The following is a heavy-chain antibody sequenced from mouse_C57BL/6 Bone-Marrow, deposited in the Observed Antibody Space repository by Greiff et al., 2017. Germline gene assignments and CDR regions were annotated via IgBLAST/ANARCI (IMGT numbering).Heavy chain of an antibody. Sequence: VQLQQPGAELVMPGASVKLSCKASGYTFTSYWMHWVKQRPGQGLEWIGEIDPSDSYTNYNQKFRGKSTLTVDKSSSTAYMQLSSLTSEDSAVYYCAREGDYGSSYDFVYWGQSTTLTVSP. CDR3: AREGDYGSSYDFVY. J-gene: IGHJ2*01. V-gene: IGHV1-69*01. CDR2: IDPSDSYT. CDR1: GYTFTSYW. D-gene: IGHD1-1*01.